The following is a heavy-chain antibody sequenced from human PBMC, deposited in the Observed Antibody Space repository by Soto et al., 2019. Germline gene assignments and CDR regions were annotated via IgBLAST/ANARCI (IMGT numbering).Heavy chain of an antibody. CDR1: GFTFSSFA. Sequence: QVQLAESGGGVVQPGKSLRLSCAASGFTFSSFAMHWVRQAPGKGLEWVASISYDGSQKYFADSVKGRFTISRDNSENTVFLQMSSLRAEDTAVYHCVKGPWTLAYGHYFDYWGQGTLVTVSS. D-gene: IGHD3-10*01. CDR2: ISYDGSQK. J-gene: IGHJ4*02. V-gene: IGHV3-30*18. CDR3: VKGPWTLAYGHYFDY.